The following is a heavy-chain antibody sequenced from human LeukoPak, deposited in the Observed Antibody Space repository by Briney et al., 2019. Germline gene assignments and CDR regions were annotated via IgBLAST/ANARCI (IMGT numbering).Heavy chain of an antibody. CDR1: GGSISSYY. D-gene: IGHD3-10*01. CDR3: ARDGPYGSGIYRGNYYYMDV. Sequence: SETLSLTCTVSGGSISSYYWSWIRQPPGKGLEWIGYIYYSGSTNYNPSLKSRVTISVDTSKNQFSLKLSSVTAADTAVYYCARDGPYGSGIYRGNYYYMDVWGKGTTVTVSS. V-gene: IGHV4-59*01. J-gene: IGHJ6*03. CDR2: IYYSGST.